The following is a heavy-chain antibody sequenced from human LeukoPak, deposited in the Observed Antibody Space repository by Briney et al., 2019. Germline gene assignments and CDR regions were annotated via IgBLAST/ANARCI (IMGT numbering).Heavy chain of an antibody. V-gene: IGHV4-39*07. Sequence: SETLSLTCTVSGDSISSNIYYWAWIRQPPGKGLEWIGSFHYSGSTYYNPSLKSRVTISLDTSKNQLSLRLSSVAAADTAVYYCAREAFCGGDCYSGFDYWGQGTLVTVSS. CDR3: AREAFCGGDCYSGFDY. J-gene: IGHJ4*02. CDR1: GDSISSNIYY. D-gene: IGHD2-21*02. CDR2: FHYSGST.